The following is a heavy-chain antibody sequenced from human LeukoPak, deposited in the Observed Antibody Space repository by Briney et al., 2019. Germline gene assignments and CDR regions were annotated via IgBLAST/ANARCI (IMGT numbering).Heavy chain of an antibody. V-gene: IGHV3-7*03. Sequence: GSLRLSCAASGFTFSDHYMDWVRQAPGKGLEWVANIKQDGSEKYYVDSVKGRFTISRDNAKNSLYLQMNSLRAEDTAVYYCARDGRTGFYYYGMDVWGQGTTVTVSS. CDR2: IKQDGSEK. CDR3: ARDGRTGFYYYGMDV. D-gene: IGHD3/OR15-3a*01. CDR1: GFTFSDHY. J-gene: IGHJ6*02.